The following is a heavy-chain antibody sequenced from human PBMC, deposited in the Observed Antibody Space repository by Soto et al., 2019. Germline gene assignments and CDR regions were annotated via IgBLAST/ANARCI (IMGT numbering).Heavy chain of an antibody. J-gene: IGHJ6*02. CDR2: IKQDGSEK. V-gene: IGHV3-7*01. CDR1: GFTFSSYW. D-gene: IGHD6-19*01. Sequence: GGSLRLSCAASGFTFSSYWMSWVRQAPGKGLEWVANIKQDGSEKYYVDSVKGRFTISRDNAKNSLYLQMNSLRAEDTAVYYCARAGLAVAASYYYYGMDVWGQGTTVTVSS. CDR3: ARAGLAVAASYYYYGMDV.